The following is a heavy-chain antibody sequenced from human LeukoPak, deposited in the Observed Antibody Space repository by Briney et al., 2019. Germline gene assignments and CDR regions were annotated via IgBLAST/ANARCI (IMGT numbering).Heavy chain of an antibody. J-gene: IGHJ4*02. Sequence: ASVKVSCKASGYTFTNYYRHWVRQAPGQGLEWMGTINPSGGSASHVQKFQGRVTMTRDTSTSTVYMELSSLRSEDTAVYYCAKNRLAGVMYETDYWGQGTLVTVSS. V-gene: IGHV1-46*01. CDR3: AKNRLAGVMYETDY. D-gene: IGHD2-21*01. CDR2: INPSGGSA. CDR1: GYTFTNYY.